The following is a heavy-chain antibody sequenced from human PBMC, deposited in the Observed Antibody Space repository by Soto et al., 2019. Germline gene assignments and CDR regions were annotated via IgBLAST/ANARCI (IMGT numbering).Heavy chain of an antibody. CDR1: GGSISSGGYY. D-gene: IGHD6-13*01. Sequence: LTCTVSGGSISSGGYYWSWIRQHPGKGLEWIGYIYYSGSTYYNPSLKSRVTISVDTSKNQFSLKLSSVTAADTAVYYCARALSECSSSWPIPYCDYWGQGTLVTVSS. J-gene: IGHJ4*02. CDR3: ARALSECSSSWPIPYCDY. CDR2: IYYSGST. V-gene: IGHV4-31*03.